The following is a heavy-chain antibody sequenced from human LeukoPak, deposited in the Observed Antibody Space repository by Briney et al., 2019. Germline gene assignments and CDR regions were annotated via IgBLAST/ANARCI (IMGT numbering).Heavy chain of an antibody. J-gene: IGHJ4*02. CDR3: ARGGTFGEPFSRY. CDR1: GGSFSGFY. D-gene: IGHD3-10*01. CDR2: INQSGIT. V-gene: IGHV4-34*01. Sequence: PSETLSLTCAAYGGSFSGFYRSWIRQPPGKGLEWIGEINQSGITNYNPSLESRITISADTSKSQFSLKVNSVTAADTAVYYCARGGTFGEPFSRYWSQGTLVTVSS.